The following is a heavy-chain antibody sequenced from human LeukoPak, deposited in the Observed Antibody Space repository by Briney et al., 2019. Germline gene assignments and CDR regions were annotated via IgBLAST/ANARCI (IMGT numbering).Heavy chain of an antibody. CDR2: IIPIFGTA. CDR3: GGTHYSSLYYYYYMDV. V-gene: IGHV1-69*13. Sequence: GASVKVSCKASGGTFTSYAISWVRQAPGQGLEWMGGIIPIFGTANYAQKFQGRVTITADESTSTAYMELSSLRSEDTAVYYCGGTHYSSLYYYYYMDVWGKGTTVTVSS. J-gene: IGHJ6*03. CDR1: GGTFTSYA. D-gene: IGHD4-11*01.